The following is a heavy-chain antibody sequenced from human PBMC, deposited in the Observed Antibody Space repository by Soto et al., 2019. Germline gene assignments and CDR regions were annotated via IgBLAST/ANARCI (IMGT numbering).Heavy chain of an antibody. Sequence: GASVKVSCKASGYIFSGYYMHWVRQAPGQGLEWMGWINPNSGDTNYAQKFQGWVTMTRDTSISTAYMELSRLRSDDTAVYYCARGGDLYDFWSGYYLSYFEYWGQGTLVTVSS. CDR1: GYIFSGYY. D-gene: IGHD3-3*01. V-gene: IGHV1-2*04. CDR3: ARGGDLYDFWSGYYLSYFEY. CDR2: INPNSGDT. J-gene: IGHJ4*02.